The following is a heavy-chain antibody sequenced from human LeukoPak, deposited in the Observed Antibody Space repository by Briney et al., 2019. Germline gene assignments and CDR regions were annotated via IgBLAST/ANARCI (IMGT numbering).Heavy chain of an antibody. J-gene: IGHJ3*02. CDR1: GFILRYYS. V-gene: IGHV3-21*01. D-gene: IGHD3-10*01. Sequence: GGSLRLSCAASGFILRYYSMNWVRPAPGEGLEWVSSINSNSNYTPYADSVKGRFTISRDNAKNSLYLQMTSLRGEDTAVYYCARSEFEAFDMWGQGTMVTVSS. CDR2: INSNSNYT. CDR3: ARSEFEAFDM.